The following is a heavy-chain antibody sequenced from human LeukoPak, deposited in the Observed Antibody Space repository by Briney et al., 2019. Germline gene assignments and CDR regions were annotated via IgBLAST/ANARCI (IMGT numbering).Heavy chain of an antibody. V-gene: IGHV1-69*13. CDR3: AFAGLSLLEWLLGAFDI. CDR2: IIPIFGTA. CDR1: GYTSTSHY. D-gene: IGHD3-3*01. J-gene: IGHJ3*02. Sequence: ASLRVSCKTSGYTSTSHYIHWVRQAPGQGLEWMGGIIPIFGTANYAQKFQGRVTITADESTSTAYMELSSLRSEDTAVYYCAFAGLSLLEWLLGAFDIWGQGTMVTVSS.